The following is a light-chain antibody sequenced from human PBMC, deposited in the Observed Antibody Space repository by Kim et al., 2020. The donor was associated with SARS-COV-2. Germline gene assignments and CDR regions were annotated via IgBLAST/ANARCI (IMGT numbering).Light chain of an antibody. V-gene: IGLV3-19*01. CDR2: GKN. CDR3: NSRDSNENVF. J-gene: IGLJ2*01. CDR1: VLRIAY. Sequence: ALGETDRITCHGDVLRIAYATRDQQNPVQAPILAIYGKNNRPSGIPDRFSGSSSGNTASLTITGTQAGDEADYYCNSRDSNENVFFGGGTQLTVL.